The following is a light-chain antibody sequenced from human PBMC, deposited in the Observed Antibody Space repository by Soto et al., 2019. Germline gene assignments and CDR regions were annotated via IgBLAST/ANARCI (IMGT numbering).Light chain of an antibody. CDR3: SSYTSSSSWV. V-gene: IGLV2-14*01. CDR1: SSNVGAYNY. Sequence: QSVLTQPASVSGSPGQSITISCTETSSNVGAYNYVSWYQQHSGKAPKLIIYEVTNRPSGVSNRFSASKSGNTASLTIFGLQAEDEADYYCSSYTSSSSWVFGGGTNLTVL. J-gene: IGLJ3*02. CDR2: EVT.